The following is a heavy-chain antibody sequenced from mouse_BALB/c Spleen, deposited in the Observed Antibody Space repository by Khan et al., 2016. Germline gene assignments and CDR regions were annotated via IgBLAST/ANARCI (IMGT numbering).Heavy chain of an antibody. CDR3: ALDGSWFAY. J-gene: IGHJ3*01. Sequence: VQLQQSGAELVRPGALVKLSCKASGFNIKDYYMHWVKQRPEQGLEWIGWIDPENGNTIYDQKFQGKASITVDTSSHTAYLQLSSLTSEDTAVYYCALDGSWFAYWGQGTLVTVSA. D-gene: IGHD2-3*01. CDR1: GFNIKDYY. V-gene: IGHV14-1*02. CDR2: IDPENGNT.